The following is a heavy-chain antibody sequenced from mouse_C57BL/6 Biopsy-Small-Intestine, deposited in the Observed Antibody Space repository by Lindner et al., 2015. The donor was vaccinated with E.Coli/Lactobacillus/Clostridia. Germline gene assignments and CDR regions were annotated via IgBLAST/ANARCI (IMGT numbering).Heavy chain of an antibody. J-gene: IGHJ4*01. Sequence: QLQEVWGRALVEGPRGSRETVLLVQPPGFTFSDYGIHWVRQAPEKGLEWVAYISGGSSAISYADTVKGRFTISRDNAKNTLFLQMTSLRSEDTAMYYCARGDVGLYYGMDQWGQGTSVTVSS. CDR3: ARGDVGLYYGMDQ. CDR1: GFTFSDYG. V-gene: IGHV5-17*01. CDR2: ISGGSSAI.